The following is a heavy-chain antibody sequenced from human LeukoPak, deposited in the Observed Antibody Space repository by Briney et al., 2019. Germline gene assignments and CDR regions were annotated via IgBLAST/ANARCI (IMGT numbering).Heavy chain of an antibody. CDR3: ARGREQLIRDNFDY. CDR2: IWYDGSNK. J-gene: IGHJ4*02. Sequence: GGSLRLSCAASGFTFSSYGMHWVRQAPGKGLEWVAVIWYDGSNKFYADSVKGRFTISRDNSKNTLYLQMNSLRAEDTAVYYCARGREQLIRDNFDYWGQGTLVTVSS. V-gene: IGHV3-33*01. D-gene: IGHD6-6*01. CDR1: GFTFSSYG.